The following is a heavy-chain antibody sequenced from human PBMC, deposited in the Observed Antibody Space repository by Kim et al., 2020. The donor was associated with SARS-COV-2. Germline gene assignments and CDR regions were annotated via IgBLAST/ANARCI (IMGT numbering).Heavy chain of an antibody. CDR3: ARGVSSAWTLRAWFDP. D-gene: IGHD3-22*01. J-gene: IGHJ5*02. CDR1: GASISSSSC. V-gene: IGHV4-4*02. Sequence: SETLSLICVVSGASISSSSCWSWVRQPPGKGLEWIGEVDHSGTTSYNVSLKSRVTISVDKSKNQFSLRLNSVSAADTAVYYCARGVSSAWTLRAWFDPWGQRTLVTVSP. CDR2: VDHSGTT.